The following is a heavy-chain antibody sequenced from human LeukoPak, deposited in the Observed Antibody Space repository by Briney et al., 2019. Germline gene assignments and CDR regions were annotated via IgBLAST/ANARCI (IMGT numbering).Heavy chain of an antibody. D-gene: IGHD3-9*01. CDR2: IYYSGNT. CDR1: GGSISSGIYY. Sequence: SETLSLTCTVSGGSISSGIYYWTWIRQHPGKGLEWIGYIYYSGNTYYNPSLKSRVTISVDTSKNQFSLKLSSVTAADTAVYYCARDTPWGYFDWGQGTLVTVSS. J-gene: IGHJ4*02. CDR3: ARDTPWGYFD. V-gene: IGHV4-31*03.